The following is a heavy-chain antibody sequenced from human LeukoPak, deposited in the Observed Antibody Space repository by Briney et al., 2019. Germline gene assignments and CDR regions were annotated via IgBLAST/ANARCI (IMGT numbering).Heavy chain of an antibody. CDR1: GGSLSTYY. CDR2: IHQSGST. CDR3: SREQYTSGGSGWFGMDV. V-gene: IGHV4-59*12. Sequence: PSETLSLTCSVSGGSLSTYYWTWTRQPPGQGLGWIGFIHQSGSTEYNPSLKSRVTMSLDTSRNQLSLKMSTVTAADTAVYYCSREQYTSGGSGWFGMDVWGQGTTVTVSS. J-gene: IGHJ6*02. D-gene: IGHD6-19*01.